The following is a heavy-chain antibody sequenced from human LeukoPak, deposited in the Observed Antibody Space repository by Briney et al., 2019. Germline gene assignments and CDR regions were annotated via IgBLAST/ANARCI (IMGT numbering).Heavy chain of an antibody. D-gene: IGHD3-9*01. CDR1: GYSFTSYW. CDR2: IYPGDSDT. CDR3: ARLPYYDILTGSFPWFDH. Sequence: GESLKISCKGSGYSFTSYWIGWVRQMPGKGLERMGIIYPGDSDTRYSPSFQGQVTISADKSIRTAYLQWSNLKAGEPAMYYGARLPYYDILTGSFPWFDHWGQGTLVTVSS. J-gene: IGHJ5*02. V-gene: IGHV5-51*01.